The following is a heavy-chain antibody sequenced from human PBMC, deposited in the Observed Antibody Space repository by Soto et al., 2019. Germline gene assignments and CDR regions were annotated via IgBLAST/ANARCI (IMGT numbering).Heavy chain of an antibody. CDR2: ISTYNGNT. CDR3: ARDRGTYYDFWSGYTQVYYFGY. CDR1: GYTFTSYG. V-gene: IGHV1-18*04. D-gene: IGHD3-3*01. J-gene: IGHJ4*02. Sequence: VASVKVSCKASGYTFTSYGISWVRQAPGQGLEWMGWISTYNGNTNYAQKFQGRVTMTTDTSTSTAYMELRSLTSDDTAVYYCARDRGTYYDFWSGYTQVYYFGYWGQGTQVTVSS.